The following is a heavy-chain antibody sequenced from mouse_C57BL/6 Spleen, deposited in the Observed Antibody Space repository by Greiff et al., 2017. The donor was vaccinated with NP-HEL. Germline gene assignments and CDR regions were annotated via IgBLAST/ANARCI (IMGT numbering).Heavy chain of an antibody. CDR1: GYTFTSYW. J-gene: IGHJ1*03. CDR2: IYPSDSET. V-gene: IGHV1-61*01. Sequence: QVQLQQPGAELVRPGSSVKLSCKASGYTFTSYWMDWVKQRPGQGLEWIGNIYPSDSETHYNQKFKDKATLTVDKSSSTAYMQLSSLTSEDSAVYYCARDYGSRTDWYFDVWGTGTTVTVSS. CDR3: ARDYGSRTDWYFDV. D-gene: IGHD1-1*01.